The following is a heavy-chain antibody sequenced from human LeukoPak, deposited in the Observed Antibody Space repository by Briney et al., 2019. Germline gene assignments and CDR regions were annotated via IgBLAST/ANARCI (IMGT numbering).Heavy chain of an antibody. D-gene: IGHD3-3*01. V-gene: IGHV4-34*01. CDR2: IYYSGST. CDR3: ARDFRGGYDFWSGYYTPYYFDY. CDR1: GGYFGDYY. J-gene: IGHJ4*02. Sequence: KPSETLSLTCAVYGGYFGDYYWSWIRQTPGKGLEWIGSIYYSGSTYYNPSLKSRVTISVDTSKNQFSLKLSSVTAADTAVYYCARDFRGGYDFWSGYYTPYYFDYWGQGTLVTVSP.